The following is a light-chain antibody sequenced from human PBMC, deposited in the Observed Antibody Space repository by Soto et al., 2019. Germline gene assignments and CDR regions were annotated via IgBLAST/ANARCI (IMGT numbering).Light chain of an antibody. Sequence: EIVLTQSPATLSLSPAERATLSCRASQSVSSYLAWYQQKPGQAPRLLIYDASNRATGIPARFSGSGSWTDFTLTISSLEPEDFAVYYCQQRSNWWTFGQGTKVEIK. J-gene: IGKJ1*01. CDR3: QQRSNWWT. CDR2: DAS. V-gene: IGKV3-11*01. CDR1: QSVSSY.